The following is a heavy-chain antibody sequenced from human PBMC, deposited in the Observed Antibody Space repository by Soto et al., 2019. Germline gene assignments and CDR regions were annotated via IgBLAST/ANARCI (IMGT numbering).Heavy chain of an antibody. Sequence: QVQLVESGGGVVQPGRSLRLSCAASGFTFSSYGMHWVRQAPGKGLEWVAVIWYDGSNKYYADSVKGRFTISRDNSKKTLYLQMNSLRAEDTAVYYCARERGDYGMDVWGQGTTVTVSS. CDR1: GFTFSSYG. CDR3: ARERGDYGMDV. V-gene: IGHV3-33*01. CDR2: IWYDGSNK. J-gene: IGHJ6*02.